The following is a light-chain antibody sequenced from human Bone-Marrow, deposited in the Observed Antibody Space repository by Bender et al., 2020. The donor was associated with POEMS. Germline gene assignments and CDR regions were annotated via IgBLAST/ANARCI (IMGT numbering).Light chain of an antibody. J-gene: IGLJ3*02. CDR3: QSYDSSLSGWV. V-gene: IGLV2-14*02. Sequence: QSTLTQPASVSGSPGQSITISCTGTSSDVGSYDLVSWYQQHPGKAPKFMIYEVNKRPSGVSNRFSGSKSGTSASLAITGLQAEDEADYYCQSYDSSLSGWVFGGGTKLTVL. CDR1: SSDVGSYDL. CDR2: EVN.